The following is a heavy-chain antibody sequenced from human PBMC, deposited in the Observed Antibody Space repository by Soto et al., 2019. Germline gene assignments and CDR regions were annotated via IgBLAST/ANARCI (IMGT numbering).Heavy chain of an antibody. D-gene: IGHD4-17*01. Sequence: QITLKESGPTLVKPTQTLTLTCTFSGFSLSTSGVGVGWIRQPPGKALECLALIYWDDDKRYSPSLKSRLTITKDTSKNQVVLTMTNMDPVDTATYYCAHCHVGYGDYLYYFDYWGQGTLVTVSS. J-gene: IGHJ4*02. V-gene: IGHV2-5*02. CDR1: GFSLSTSGVG. CDR3: AHCHVGYGDYLYYFDY. CDR2: IYWDDDK.